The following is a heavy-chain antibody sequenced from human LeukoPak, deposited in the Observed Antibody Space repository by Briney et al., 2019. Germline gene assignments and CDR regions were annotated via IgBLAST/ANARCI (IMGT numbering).Heavy chain of an antibody. CDR1: GYTFTSYG. CDR2: ISAYNGNT. Sequence: ASVKVSCKASGYTFTSYGISWVRQAPGQGLEWMGWISAYNGNTNYAQKLQGRVTMTTDTSTSTAYMELRSLRSDDTAVYYCARGYYDFWSGIPPPFFDYWGQGTLVTVSS. CDR3: ARGYYDFWSGIPPPFFDY. J-gene: IGHJ4*02. V-gene: IGHV1-18*01. D-gene: IGHD3-3*01.